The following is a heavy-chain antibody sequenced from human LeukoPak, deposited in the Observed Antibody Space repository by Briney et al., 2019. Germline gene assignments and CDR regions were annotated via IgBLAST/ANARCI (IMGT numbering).Heavy chain of an antibody. Sequence: GGSLRLSCAASGFTFSDHYMIWLRQAPGKGLEAISYISHNGETKYYADSVKGRLSISRDNAKSSLYLQMNSLGVEDTAVYYCARDRHGYLDYWGQGTLVTVSS. V-gene: IGHV3-11*01. J-gene: IGHJ4*02. CDR3: ARDRHGYLDY. D-gene: IGHD6-13*01. CDR2: ISHNGETK. CDR1: GFTFSDHY.